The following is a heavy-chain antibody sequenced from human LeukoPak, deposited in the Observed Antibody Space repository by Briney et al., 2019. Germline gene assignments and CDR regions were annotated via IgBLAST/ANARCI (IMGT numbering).Heavy chain of an antibody. CDR2: IHPNGVNT. J-gene: IGHJ5*02. Sequence: QAGGTLRLSCEASGFTFSHIGMAWVRQAPGKGLEWVLSIHPNGVNTLYADSVRGRFTISRDNSKNTLFLQMNSLRVEDTATYYCAKALYDSPLTGDPWGQGTLVTVSS. CDR3: AKALYDSPLTGDP. CDR1: GFTFSHIG. D-gene: IGHD3-22*01. V-gene: IGHV3-23*01.